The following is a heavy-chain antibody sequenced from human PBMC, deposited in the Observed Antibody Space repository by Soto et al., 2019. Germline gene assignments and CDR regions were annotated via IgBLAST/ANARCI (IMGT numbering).Heavy chain of an antibody. V-gene: IGHV1-8*01. CDR1: GYTFTNYD. CDR3: ARGYCXSTSCHFSRYYYYGMDV. Sequence: SVKVSCKASGYTFTNYDINWLRQATGQGLEGMGWMKPNSRNTGYAQKFQGRVTMTRNTSISTAYMELSSLRSEDTAVYYCARGYCXSTSCHFSRYYYYGMDVWGQGTTVTVSS. J-gene: IGHJ6*02. CDR2: MKPNSRNT. D-gene: IGHD2-2*01.